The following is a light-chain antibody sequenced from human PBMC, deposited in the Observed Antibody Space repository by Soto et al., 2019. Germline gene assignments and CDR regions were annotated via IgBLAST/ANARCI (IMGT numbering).Light chain of an antibody. CDR1: QSVSSNN. Sequence: EIVLTQSPGTLSLSPGERATLSCRASQSVSSNNLVWYQQKPGQAPRLLIYGASYRAAGIPDRFSGSGSGTDFTLTISRLEPEDFALYYGQQYGSSPWTFGQGTKVEI. V-gene: IGKV3-20*01. J-gene: IGKJ1*01. CDR3: QQYGSSPWT. CDR2: GAS.